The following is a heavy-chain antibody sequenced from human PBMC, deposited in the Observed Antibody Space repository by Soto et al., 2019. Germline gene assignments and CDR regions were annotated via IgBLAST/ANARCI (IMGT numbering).Heavy chain of an antibody. D-gene: IGHD6-13*01. CDR1: GFTFSSYA. CDR2: VSAGGGNT. V-gene: IGHV3-23*01. CDR3: AKNIAASGYFFDP. Sequence: HPGGSLRLSCAASGFTFSSYAMSWVRQAPGKGLEWVSYVSAGGGNTYYADSVKGRFTISRDNSKNMVYLQMNSLRADDTAVYYCAKNIAASGYFFDPWGQGTMVTVYS. J-gene: IGHJ5*02.